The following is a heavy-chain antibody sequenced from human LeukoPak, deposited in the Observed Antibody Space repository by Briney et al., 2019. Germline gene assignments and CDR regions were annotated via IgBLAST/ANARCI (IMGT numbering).Heavy chain of an antibody. CDR1: GYSISSGYY. V-gene: IGHV4-38-2*02. D-gene: IGHD3-10*01. CDR3: ATKGGSGSSYFDY. J-gene: IGHJ4*02. CDR2: IYHSGNT. Sequence: SETLSLTCTVSGYSISSGYYWGWIRQPPGKGLEWVGSIYHSGNTYYNPSLKSRVTISVDTSKNQFSLKLSSVTAADTAVYYCATKGGSGSSYFDYWGQGTLVTVSS.